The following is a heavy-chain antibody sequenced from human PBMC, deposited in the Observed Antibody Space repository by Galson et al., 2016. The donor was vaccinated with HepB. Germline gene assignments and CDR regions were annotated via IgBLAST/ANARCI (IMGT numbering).Heavy chain of an antibody. D-gene: IGHD6-19*01. CDR1: GFTFSTYT. J-gene: IGHJ3*02. V-gene: IGHV3-21*01. Sequence: SLRLSCAASGFTFSTYTMNWVRQAPGKGLEWVSSISSRSNYIYYEDSLKGRFTISRDNAKNSVFLQMNNLRAEDTAVYYCAREKDLIAVVYDAFDIWGQGTMVTVSS. CDR3: AREKDLIAVVYDAFDI. CDR2: ISSRSNYI.